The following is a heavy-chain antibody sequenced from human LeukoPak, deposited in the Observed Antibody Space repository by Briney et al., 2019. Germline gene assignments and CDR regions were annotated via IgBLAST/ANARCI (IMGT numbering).Heavy chain of an antibody. V-gene: IGHV4-34*01. CDR3: ARRGYSSGWPLGYSQH. CDR1: GGSFSGYY. CDR2: INHSGST. J-gene: IGHJ1*01. D-gene: IGHD6-19*01. Sequence: SETLSLTCAVYGGSFSGYYWSWIRQPPGKGLEWIGEINHSGSTNYNPSLKSRVTISVDTSKNQFSLKLSSVTAADTAVYYCARRGYSSGWPLGYSQHWGQGTLGTVSS.